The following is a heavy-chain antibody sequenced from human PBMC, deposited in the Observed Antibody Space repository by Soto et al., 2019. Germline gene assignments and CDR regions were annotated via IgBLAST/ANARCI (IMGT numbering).Heavy chain of an antibody. D-gene: IGHD3-10*01. CDR3: ARSVRSGSFPYYYYAMDV. CDR2: IKSDGSST. Sequence: EVQLVESGGGLVQPGGSLRLSCAASGFTSSNYWMHWVRQAPGKGLVWVSRIKSDGSSTSYADSVKDRFTISRDNAKNTLDLQMHGLRAEDMAVYYCARSVRSGSFPYYYYAMDVWGQGTTVTVSS. V-gene: IGHV3-74*01. CDR1: GFTSSNYW. J-gene: IGHJ6*02.